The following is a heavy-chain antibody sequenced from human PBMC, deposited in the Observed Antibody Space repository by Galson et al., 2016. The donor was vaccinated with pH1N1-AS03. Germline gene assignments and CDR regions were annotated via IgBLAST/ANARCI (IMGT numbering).Heavy chain of an antibody. D-gene: IGHD3-10*01. J-gene: IGHJ4*02. V-gene: IGHV1-69*06. Sequence: SVKVSCKASGGTLNNYAVNWVRQAPGQGLEWMGEISPTFGSANPAKKFQGRVTITADIFTNTAYMGLSGLSSEDTAVYYCARGLTYHFGSGSVFWGQGTLVTVSS. CDR3: ARGLTYHFGSGSVF. CDR2: ISPTFGSA. CDR1: GGTLNNYA.